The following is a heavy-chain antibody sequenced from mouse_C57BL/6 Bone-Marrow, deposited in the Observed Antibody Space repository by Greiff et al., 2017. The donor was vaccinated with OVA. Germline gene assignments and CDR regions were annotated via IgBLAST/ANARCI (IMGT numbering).Heavy chain of an antibody. J-gene: IGHJ1*03. CDR1: GYTFTSYW. D-gene: IGHD1-1*01. V-gene: IGHV1-64*01. CDR2: IHPNSGST. CDR3: ARKDMYYGSSYWYFDV. Sequence: QVQLQQPGAELVKPGASVKLSCKASGYTFTSYWMHWVKQRPGQGLEWIGMIHPNSGSTNYNEKFTSNATLTVDTSSSTAYMQLSSLTSEDSAVYYCARKDMYYGSSYWYFDVWGTGTTVTVSS.